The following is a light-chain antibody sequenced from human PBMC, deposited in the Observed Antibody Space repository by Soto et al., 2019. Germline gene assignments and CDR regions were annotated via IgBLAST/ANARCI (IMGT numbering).Light chain of an antibody. V-gene: IGKV1-9*01. CDR3: QQLNSYPS. Sequence: IQLTQSPSSLSASVGDRVTITCRASQGINSYLAWYQQAPGKAPKLLIYGASTLQRGVPSRFSGSGSGTDFTLTISSLQPEDFATYCCQQLNSYPSFGGGTKVEIK. CDR2: GAS. CDR1: QGINSY. J-gene: IGKJ4*01.